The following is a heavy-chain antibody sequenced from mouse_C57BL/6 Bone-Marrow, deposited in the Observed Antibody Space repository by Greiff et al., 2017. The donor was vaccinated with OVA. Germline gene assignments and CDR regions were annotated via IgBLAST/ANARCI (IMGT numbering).Heavy chain of an antibody. CDR1: GFSLTSYG. J-gene: IGHJ3*01. CDR3: AKNTNYYGSSWFAY. CDR2: IWRGGST. D-gene: IGHD1-1*01. Sequence: VQLQESGPGLVQPSQSLSITCTVSGFSLTSYGVHWVRQSPGKGLEWLGVIWRGGSTDYNAAFMSRLSITKDNSKSQVFFKMNSLQADDTAIYYCAKNTNYYGSSWFAYWGQGTLVTVSA. V-gene: IGHV2-5*01.